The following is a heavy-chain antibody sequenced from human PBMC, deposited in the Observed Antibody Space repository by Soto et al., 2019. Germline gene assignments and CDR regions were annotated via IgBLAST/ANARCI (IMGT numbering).Heavy chain of an antibody. V-gene: IGHV4-34*01. CDR3: ARGGIAARPSYYYGMDV. CDR1: CGSFSGYY. CDR2: INHSGST. J-gene: IGHJ6*02. Sequence: SETLSLTCAFYCGSFSGYYWSWIRQPPGKGLEWIGEINHSGSTNYNPSLKSRVTISVDTSKNQFSLKLSSVTAADTAVYYCARGGIAARPSYYYGMDVWGQGTTVTVSS. D-gene: IGHD6-6*01.